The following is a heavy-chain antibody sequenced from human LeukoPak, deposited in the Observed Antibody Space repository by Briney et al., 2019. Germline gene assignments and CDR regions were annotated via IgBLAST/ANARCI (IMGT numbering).Heavy chain of an antibody. J-gene: IGHJ3*01. V-gene: IGHV3-30*02. D-gene: IGHD6-13*01. Sequence: GGSLRLSCAASGFIFSNYGMHWVRQAPGKGLEWVAFIPYDASNTYYADYVKGRFTISRDNSKNTVSLQMNSLRPEDTALYYCARTSPLAATGARRAFDFWGRGTMVTVSS. CDR1: GFIFSNYG. CDR3: ARTSPLAATGARRAFDF. CDR2: IPYDASNT.